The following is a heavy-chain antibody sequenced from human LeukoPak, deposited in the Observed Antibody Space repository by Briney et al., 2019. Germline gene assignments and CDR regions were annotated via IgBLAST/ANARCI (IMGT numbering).Heavy chain of an antibody. CDR2: ITSSSSTL. Sequence: GGSLRLSCTASGFCFSIYSMNWVRQAPGKGPEWVSYITSSSSTLYYADSVRGRFTISRDNARNSLFLQMNGLRVEDTAVYYCARDSASPPVTFDYWGLGTLVTVSS. D-gene: IGHD4-17*01. CDR1: GFCFSIYS. J-gene: IGHJ4*02. V-gene: IGHV3-48*04. CDR3: ARDSASPPVTFDY.